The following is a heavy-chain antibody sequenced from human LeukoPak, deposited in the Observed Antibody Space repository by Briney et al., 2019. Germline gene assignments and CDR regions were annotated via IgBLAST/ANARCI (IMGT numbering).Heavy chain of an antibody. CDR1: GGSISSGGYY. CDR2: IYYSGST. D-gene: IGHD3-10*02. Sequence: PSQTLSLTCTVSGGSISSGGYYWSWIRQHPGKGLEWIGYIYYSGSTYYNPSLKSRVTISVDTSKNQFSLKLSSVTAADTAVYYCARDRVYGASYGMDVWGQGTTVPVSS. CDR3: ARDRVYGASYGMDV. J-gene: IGHJ6*02. V-gene: IGHV4-31*03.